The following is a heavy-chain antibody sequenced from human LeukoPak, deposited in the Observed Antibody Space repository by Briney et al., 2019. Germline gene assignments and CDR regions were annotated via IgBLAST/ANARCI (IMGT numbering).Heavy chain of an antibody. D-gene: IGHD6-19*01. CDR2: IRSKASGGTT. V-gene: IGHV3-49*04. CDR1: GFTFGDYA. CDR3: TRDPITNLYSSGWTDPYYFDY. J-gene: IGHJ4*02. Sequence: GGSLRLSCTASGFTFGDYAMSWVRQAPGKGLEWVGYIRSKASGGTTEYAASVKGRFTISRDDSKSIAYLQMNSLKTEDTAVYYCTRDPITNLYSSGWTDPYYFDYWGQGTLVTVSS.